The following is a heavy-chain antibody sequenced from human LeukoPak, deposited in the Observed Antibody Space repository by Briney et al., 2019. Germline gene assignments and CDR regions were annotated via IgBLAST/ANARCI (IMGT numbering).Heavy chain of an antibody. D-gene: IGHD6-13*01. CDR1: GFTFSDYY. J-gene: IGHJ4*02. Sequence: GGSLRLSCAASGFTFSDYYMSWIRQAPGKGLEWVSYISSSSSYTNYADSVKGRFTISGDNAKNSLYLQMNSLRDEDTAGQYFARVAGRADYFDYWGQGTLVTVSS. CDR2: ISSSSSYT. CDR3: ARVAGRADYFDY. V-gene: IGHV3-11*05.